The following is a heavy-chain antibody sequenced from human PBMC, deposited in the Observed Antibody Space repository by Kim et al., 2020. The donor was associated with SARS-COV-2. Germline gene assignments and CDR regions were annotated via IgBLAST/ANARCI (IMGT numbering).Heavy chain of an antibody. V-gene: IGHV3-33*05. CDR2: ISYDGSNK. CDR1: GFTFSSYG. Sequence: GGSLRLSCAASGFTFSSYGMHWVRQAPGKGLEWVAVISYDGSNKYYADSVKGRFTISRDNSKNTLYLQMNSLRAEDTAVYYCARELYYDILPGSYPGYWG. J-gene: IGHJ4*01. D-gene: IGHD3-9*01. CDR3: ARELYYDILPGSYPGY.